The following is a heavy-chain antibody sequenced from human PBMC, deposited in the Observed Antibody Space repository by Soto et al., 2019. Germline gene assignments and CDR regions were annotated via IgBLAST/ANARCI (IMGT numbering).Heavy chain of an antibody. CDR3: ARGVGYGSGSYLYYFDY. V-gene: IGHV3-21*01. D-gene: IGHD3-10*01. J-gene: IGHJ4*02. CDR2: ISSSSSYI. Sequence: GGSLRLSCAASGFTFSSYSMNWVRQAPGKGLEWVSSISSSSSYIYYADSVKGRFTISRDKAKNSLYLQMNSLRAEDTAVYYCARGVGYGSGSYLYYFDYWGQGTLVTVSS. CDR1: GFTFSSYS.